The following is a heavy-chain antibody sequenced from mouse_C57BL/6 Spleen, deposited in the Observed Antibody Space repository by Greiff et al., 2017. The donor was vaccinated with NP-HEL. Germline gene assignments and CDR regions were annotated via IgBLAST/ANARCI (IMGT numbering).Heavy chain of an antibody. CDR3: ARGDYDDLYFDV. CDR2: ISYDGSN. Sequence: EVKLLESGPGLVKPSQSLSLTCSVTGYSITSGYYWNWIRQFPGNKLEWMGYISYDGSNNYNPSLNNRITITRDTSKNQFFLKLNSVTTEDTATYYCARGDYDDLYFDVWGTGTTVTVSS. D-gene: IGHD2-4*01. V-gene: IGHV3-6*01. J-gene: IGHJ1*03. CDR1: GYSITSGYY.